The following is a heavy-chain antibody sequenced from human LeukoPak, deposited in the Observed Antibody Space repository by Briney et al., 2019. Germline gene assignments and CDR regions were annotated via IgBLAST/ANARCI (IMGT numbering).Heavy chain of an antibody. Sequence: GRSLRLSCAASGFTFSSYGMHWVRQAPGKGLEWVAVISYDGSNKYYADSVKGRFTISRDNSKNTLYLQMNSLRAEDTAVYYCASGYDHDAFDIWGQGTMVTVSS. J-gene: IGHJ3*02. CDR1: GFTFSSYG. D-gene: IGHD5-18*01. CDR2: ISYDGSNK. CDR3: ASGYDHDAFDI. V-gene: IGHV3-30*03.